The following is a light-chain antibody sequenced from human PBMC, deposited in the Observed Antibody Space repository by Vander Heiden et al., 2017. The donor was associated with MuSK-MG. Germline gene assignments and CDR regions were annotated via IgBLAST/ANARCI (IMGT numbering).Light chain of an antibody. CDR3: SSYTSSSPS. V-gene: IGLV2-14*01. Sequence: QSALTPPASVSGSPGQSITISCTGTSSDVGGYNYVSWYQQHPGKAPKLMIYDVSNRPSGVSNRFSGSKSGNTASLTISGLQAEDEADYYCSSYTSSSPSFGGGTKLTVL. CDR1: SSDVGGYNY. J-gene: IGLJ2*01. CDR2: DVS.